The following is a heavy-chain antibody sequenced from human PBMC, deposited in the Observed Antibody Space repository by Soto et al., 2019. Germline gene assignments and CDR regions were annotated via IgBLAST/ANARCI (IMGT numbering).Heavy chain of an antibody. V-gene: IGHV1-69*01. CDR2: IIPIFGTP. J-gene: IGHJ4*02. CDR1: GGIFSTYA. Sequence: QVQLVQSGAEVTKPGSSVKVSCKASGGIFSTYAISWLRPAPGQGLEWMGGIIPIFGTPNYAQRFQGRVTITADEATSTAYMELSRLRSEDTAVYYCARDRDYYGSGNYYNRIDCWGQGTLVTVSS. D-gene: IGHD3-10*01. CDR3: ARDRDYYGSGNYYNRIDC.